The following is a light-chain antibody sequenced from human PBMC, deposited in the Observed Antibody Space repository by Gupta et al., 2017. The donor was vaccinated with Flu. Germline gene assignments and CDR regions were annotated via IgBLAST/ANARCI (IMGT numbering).Light chain of an antibody. J-gene: IGKJ4*01. CDR1: QSIGIW. CDR3: QQEHSFSLT. Sequence: DIQMTQSPSTLSAFVGDRVTINCRASQSIGIWLAWYQHKPGKAPKVLMSKASRLEGGVPSRFSGSGSGTDFTLTISRLQPDDFATYYCQQEHSFSLTFGGGTKVDIK. V-gene: IGKV1-5*03. CDR2: KAS.